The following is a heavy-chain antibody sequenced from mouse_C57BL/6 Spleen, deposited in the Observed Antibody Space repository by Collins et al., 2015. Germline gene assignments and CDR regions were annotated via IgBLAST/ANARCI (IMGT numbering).Heavy chain of an antibody. CDR2: IWRGGST. CDR3: AKNWNWDYYAMDY. CDR1: GFSLTSYG. Sequence: QVQLKQSGPGLVQPSQSLSITCTVSGFSLTSYGVHWVRQSPGKGLEWLGVIWRGGSTDYNAAFMSRLSITKDNSKSQVFFKMNSLQTDDTAIYYCAKNWNWDYYAMDYWGQGTSVTVSS. V-gene: IGHV2-5*01. D-gene: IGHD4-1*01. J-gene: IGHJ4*01.